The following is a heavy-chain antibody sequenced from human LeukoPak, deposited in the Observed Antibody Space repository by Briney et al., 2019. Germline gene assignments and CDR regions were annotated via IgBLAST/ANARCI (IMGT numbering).Heavy chain of an antibody. Sequence: ASETLSLTCAVHGGSFSGYYWSWVRQPPGKGLEWIGDINHSGSTNYNPSLKSRVTISVGTSKTPFSPKLSSLSAADTAVYYCARATMVVVVPNRTRDFDYWGQGTLVTVSS. CDR1: GGSFSGYY. V-gene: IGHV4-34*01. J-gene: IGHJ4*02. CDR2: INHSGST. CDR3: ARATMVVVVPNRTRDFDY. D-gene: IGHD3-22*01.